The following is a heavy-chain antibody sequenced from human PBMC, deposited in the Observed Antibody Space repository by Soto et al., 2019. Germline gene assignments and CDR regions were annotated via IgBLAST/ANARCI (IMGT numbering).Heavy chain of an antibody. J-gene: IGHJ2*01. Sequence: QVQLQQWGAGLLKPSETLSLTCAVFGGSFSGSYWSWIRQPPGKGLEWIGKINHSGSTNYSPSLKSRVTITVDTTKKPISLKLSSVTAADTAVYYCARGGGNYWYFDLWGRGTLVTVSS. CDR2: INHSGST. CDR1: GGSFSGSY. D-gene: IGHD3-10*01. CDR3: ARGGGNYWYFDL. V-gene: IGHV4-34*01.